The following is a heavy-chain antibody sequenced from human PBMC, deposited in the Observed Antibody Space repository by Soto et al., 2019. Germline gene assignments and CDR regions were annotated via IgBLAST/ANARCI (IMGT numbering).Heavy chain of an antibody. D-gene: IGHD5-18*01. CDR1: GFTFSSYG. J-gene: IGHJ4*02. V-gene: IGHV3-30*18. CDR2: ISYDGSNK. Sequence: GGSLRLSCAASGFTFSSYGMHWVRQAPGKGLEWVAVISYDGSNKYYADSVKGRFTISRDNSKNTLYLQMNSLRAEDTAVYYCAKGTDVDTAMGEYWGQGTLVSVSS. CDR3: AKGTDVDTAMGEY.